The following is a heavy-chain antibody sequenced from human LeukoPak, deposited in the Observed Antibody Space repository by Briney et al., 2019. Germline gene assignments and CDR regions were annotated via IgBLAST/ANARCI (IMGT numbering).Heavy chain of an antibody. CDR1: GGSFSGYY. CDR2: INHSGST. D-gene: IGHD6-6*01. CDR3: ARGSIPRNYFDY. Sequence: SETLPLTCAVYGGSFSGYYWSWIRQPPGKGLEWIGEINHSGSTNYNPSLKSRVTISVDTSKNQFSLKLSFVTAADTAVYYCARGSIPRNYFDYWGQGTLVTVSS. V-gene: IGHV4-34*01. J-gene: IGHJ4*02.